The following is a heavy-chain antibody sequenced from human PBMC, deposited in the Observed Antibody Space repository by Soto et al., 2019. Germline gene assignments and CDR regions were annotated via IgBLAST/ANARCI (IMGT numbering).Heavy chain of an antibody. V-gene: IGHV4-61*01. CDR3: ARDYPSMTYYYYGMDF. D-gene: IGHD2-21*02. CDR1: GGFVSSGIYY. CDR2: IHYSGST. Sequence: QVQLQESAPGLVKPSETLSLTCTVSGGFVSSGIYYWSWIRQPPGKALEWIGYIHYSGSTNYNPSLKSRVTISVDPSKNQFALKLSAVTAADTAVYYYARDYPSMTYYYYGMDFWGQGTTVTVSS. J-gene: IGHJ6*02.